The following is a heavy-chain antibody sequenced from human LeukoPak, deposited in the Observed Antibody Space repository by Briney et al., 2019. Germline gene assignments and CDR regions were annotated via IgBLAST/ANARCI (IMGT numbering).Heavy chain of an antibody. D-gene: IGHD1-26*01. J-gene: IGHJ4*02. CDR3: ARHGARIMGATPPAY. V-gene: IGHV5-51*01. CDR2: IYPGDSDT. CDR1: GYSFTSYW. Sequence: GESLKISCKGSGYSFTSYWIGWVRQMPGKGLEWMGIIYPGDSDTRYSPSFQGQVTISADKSISTAYLQWSSLKASDTAMYYCARHGARIMGATPPAYWGQGTLVTVSS.